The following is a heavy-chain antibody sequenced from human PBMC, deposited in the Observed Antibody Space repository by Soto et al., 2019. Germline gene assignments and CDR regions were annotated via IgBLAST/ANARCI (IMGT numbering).Heavy chain of an antibody. D-gene: IGHD3-22*01. Sequence: QVQLIQSEAEVKKPGSSVRVSCTASGGIFGSHGFSWVRQAPGQRLERVGGFIPIFRTLTYTEKFQARVRIAADESTNTVYLDLSSLTSEDTAVYYCVRDRRIYYSDPHDEFVASDYEVWGQVTMVSVSS. V-gene: IGHV1-69*01. CDR2: FIPIFRTL. CDR1: GGIFGSHG. CDR3: VRDRRIYYSDPHDEFVASDYEV. J-gene: IGHJ3*01.